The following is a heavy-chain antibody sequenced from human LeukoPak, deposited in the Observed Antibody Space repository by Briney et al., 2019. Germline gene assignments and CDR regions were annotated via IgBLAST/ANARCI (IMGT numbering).Heavy chain of an antibody. J-gene: IGHJ4*02. CDR2: IKQDGSEK. V-gene: IGHV3-7*01. D-gene: IGHD6-19*01. CDR1: GFTFSSYW. Sequence: PGGSLRLSCAASGFTFSSYWMSWVRQAPGKGLEWVANIKQDGSEKYYVDSVKGRFTISRDNAKNSLYLQMNSLRAEDTAVYYCARDGYLYSSGWSTPKNYWGQGTLVTVPS. CDR3: ARDGYLYSSGWSTPKNY.